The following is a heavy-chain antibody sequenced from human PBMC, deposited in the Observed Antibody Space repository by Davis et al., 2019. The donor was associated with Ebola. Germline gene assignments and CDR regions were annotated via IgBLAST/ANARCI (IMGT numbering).Heavy chain of an antibody. CDR1: GNSFSSHW. V-gene: IGHV5-51*01. Sequence: GESLKISCQDSGNSFSSHWIGWVRQLPGKGLEWMGIIYLDDSDTRYSPSFQGQVTFSADKSISTAYLQWSSLKASDTAIYYCARRRDSSSWYGGGFDFWGQGTLVTVSS. CDR3: ARRRDSSSWYGGGFDF. D-gene: IGHD6-13*01. J-gene: IGHJ4*02. CDR2: IYLDDSDT.